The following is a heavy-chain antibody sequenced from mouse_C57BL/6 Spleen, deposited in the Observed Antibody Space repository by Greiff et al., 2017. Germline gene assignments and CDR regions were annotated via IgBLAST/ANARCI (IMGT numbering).Heavy chain of an antibody. V-gene: IGHV1-69*01. J-gene: IGHJ1*03. CDR2: IDPSDSYT. D-gene: IGHD3-3*01. CDR1: GYTFTSYW. Sequence: QVQLKQPGAELVMPGASVKLSCKASGYTFTSYWMHWVKQRPGQGLEWIGEIDPSDSYTTYNQKFKGKSTLTVDKSSSTAYMQLSSLTSEDSAVYYCARGLRGRGYFDVWGTGTTVTVSS. CDR3: ARGLRGRGYFDV.